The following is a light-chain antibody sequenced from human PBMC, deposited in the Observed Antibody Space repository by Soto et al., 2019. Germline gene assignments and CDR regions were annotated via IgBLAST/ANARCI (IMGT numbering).Light chain of an antibody. CDR2: GAS. CDR1: QSVSSN. V-gene: IGKV3-15*01. CDR3: QQYNTWPPWT. Sequence: EIVMTQSPATLSVSPGERATLSCRASQSVSSNLALYQQKPGQAPRLHIYGASTRATGIPARFSGSGSGTEFTLTISSLQSEDFAVYYCQQYNTWPPWTFGQGTKVEIK. J-gene: IGKJ1*01.